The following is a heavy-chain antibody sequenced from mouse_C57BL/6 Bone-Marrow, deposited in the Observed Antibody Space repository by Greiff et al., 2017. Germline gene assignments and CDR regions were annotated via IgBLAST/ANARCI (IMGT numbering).Heavy chain of an antibody. Sequence: QVHVKQSGAELVRPGASVTLSCKASGYTFTDYEMHWVKQTPVHGLEWIGAIDPETGGTAYNQKFKGKAILTADKSSSTAYMELRSLTSEDSAVYYCTRSPRWAWFAYWGQGTLVTVSA. CDR3: TRSPRWAWFAY. J-gene: IGHJ3*01. D-gene: IGHD2-3*01. CDR1: GYTFTDYE. CDR2: IDPETGGT. V-gene: IGHV1-15*01.